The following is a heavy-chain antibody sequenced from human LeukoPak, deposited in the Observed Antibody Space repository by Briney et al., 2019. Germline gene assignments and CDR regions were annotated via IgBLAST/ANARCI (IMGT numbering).Heavy chain of an antibody. D-gene: IGHD4-23*01. CDR2: IYHSGGT. CDR1: GGSISSYF. Sequence: SETLSLTCTVSGGSISSYFWSWIRQPPGKGLEWIGYIYHSGGTNYNPSLKSRVTISVDTSKNQFSLKLSSVTAADTAVYYCARGITMVTPGDYWGQGTLVTVSS. V-gene: IGHV4-59*01. CDR3: ARGITMVTPGDY. J-gene: IGHJ4*02.